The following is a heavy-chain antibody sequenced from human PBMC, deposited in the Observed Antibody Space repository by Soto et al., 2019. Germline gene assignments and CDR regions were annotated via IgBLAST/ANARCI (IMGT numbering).Heavy chain of an antibody. CDR3: ARDSGLLDY. J-gene: IGHJ4*02. D-gene: IGHD1-26*01. CDR2: IYHSGST. Sequence: PSETLSLTCTVFGGSISSGGYSWSWIRQPPGKGLEWIGYIYHSGSTYYNPSLKSRVTISVDRSKNQFSLKLSSVTAADAAVYYCARDSGLLDYWGQGTLVTVSS. CDR1: GGSISSGGYS. V-gene: IGHV4-30-2*01.